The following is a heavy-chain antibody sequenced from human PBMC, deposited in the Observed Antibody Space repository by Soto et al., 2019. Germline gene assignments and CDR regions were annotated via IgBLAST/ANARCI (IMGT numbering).Heavy chain of an antibody. Sequence: QVQLVESGGGVVQPGRSLRLSCAASGFTFSSYAMHWVRQAPGKGLEWVAVISYDGSNKYYADSVKGRFTISRDNSKNTLYLQMNSLRAEDTAVSYCARGVSSLDYWGQSTLVTVSS. D-gene: IGHD1-26*01. CDR1: GFTFSSYA. J-gene: IGHJ4*02. CDR2: ISYDGSNK. V-gene: IGHV3-30-3*01. CDR3: ARGVSSLDY.